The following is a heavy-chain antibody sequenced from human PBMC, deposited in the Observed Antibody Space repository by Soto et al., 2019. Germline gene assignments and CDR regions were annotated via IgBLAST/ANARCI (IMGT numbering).Heavy chain of an antibody. D-gene: IGHD3-10*01. Sequence: SETLSLTCTVSGGSVSSGSYYWSWIRQPPGKGLEWIGYIYYSGSTNYNPSLKSRVTISVDTSKNQFSLKLSSVTAADTAVYYCARSPGGGSRTGYYYYGMDVWGQGTTVIVSS. J-gene: IGHJ6*02. CDR2: IYYSGST. CDR1: GGSVSSGSYY. CDR3: ARSPGGGSRTGYYYYGMDV. V-gene: IGHV4-61*01.